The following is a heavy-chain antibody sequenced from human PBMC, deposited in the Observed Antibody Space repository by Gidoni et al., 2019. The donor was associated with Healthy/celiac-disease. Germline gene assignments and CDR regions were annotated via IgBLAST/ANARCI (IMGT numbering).Heavy chain of an antibody. Sequence: GLEWVAVISYDGSNKYYADSVKGRFTISRDNSKNTLYLQMNSLRAEDTAVYYCAKDAVPAAMAPYYWGQGTLVTVSS. D-gene: IGHD2-2*01. V-gene: IGHV3-30*18. J-gene: IGHJ4*02. CDR3: AKDAVPAAMAPYY. CDR2: ISYDGSNK.